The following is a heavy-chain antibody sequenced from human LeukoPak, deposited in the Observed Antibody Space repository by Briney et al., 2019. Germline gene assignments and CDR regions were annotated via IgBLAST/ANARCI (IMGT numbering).Heavy chain of an antibody. CDR2: INPSGSST. V-gene: IGHV1-46*01. J-gene: IGHJ6*02. Sequence: ASVKVSCKASGYTFTSYYMHWVRQAPGQGLEWMGIINPSGSSTSYAQKFQGRVTMTRDTSTSTVYMELSSLRSEDTAVYYCARAYSSSSEYYYCGMDVWGQGTTVTVSS. CDR1: GYTFTSYY. CDR3: ARAYSSSSEYYYCGMDV. D-gene: IGHD6-6*01.